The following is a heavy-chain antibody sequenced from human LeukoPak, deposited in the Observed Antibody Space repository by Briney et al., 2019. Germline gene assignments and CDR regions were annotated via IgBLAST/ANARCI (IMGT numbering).Heavy chain of an antibody. CDR2: IDPNGGST. CDR1: GYTFTNYY. V-gene: IGHV1-46*01. Sequence: GASVKISCKASGYTFTNYYIHWVRQAPGQGLEWVGLIDPNGGSTGYAQRFQGRVTVTTDTSTSTVYMELNSLGSEDTAVYYCARVSWPPGSSWYYFDYWGQGTLVTVTS. D-gene: IGHD3-10*01. CDR3: ARVSWPPGSSWYYFDY. J-gene: IGHJ4*02.